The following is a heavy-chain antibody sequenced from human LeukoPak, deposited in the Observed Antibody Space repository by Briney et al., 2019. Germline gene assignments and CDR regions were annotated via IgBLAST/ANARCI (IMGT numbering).Heavy chain of an antibody. V-gene: IGHV3-23*01. J-gene: IGHJ4*02. CDR2: ISGGGRST. CDR1: GNYW. Sequence: GGSLRLSCAASGNYWMHWVRQAPGKGLEWVSTISGGGRSTDYADSVKGHFTISRDNSKNTLYLQMNSLRAEDTAVYYCARERYFDYWGQGTLVTVSS. CDR3: ARERYFDY.